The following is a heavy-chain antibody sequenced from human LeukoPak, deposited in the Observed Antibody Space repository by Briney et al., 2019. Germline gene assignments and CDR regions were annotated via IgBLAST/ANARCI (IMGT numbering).Heavy chain of an antibody. D-gene: IGHD3-22*01. CDR3: ARCRSYDSSGYCDAVDI. CDR2: IYYSGST. CDR1: GGSISTYY. Sequence: SETLSLTCTVSGGSISTYYWSWIRQPPGKGLEWIGYIYYSGSTNYNPSLKSRVTMSLDTSKNQFFLTLTSVTAADTAVYYCARCRSYDSSGYCDAVDIWGPGTMVTVSS. V-gene: IGHV4-59*01. J-gene: IGHJ3*02.